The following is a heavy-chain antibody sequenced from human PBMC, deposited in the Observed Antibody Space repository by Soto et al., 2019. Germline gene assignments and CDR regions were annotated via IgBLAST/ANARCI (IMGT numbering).Heavy chain of an antibody. Sequence: VASVKVSCKASGGXFSSYTISWVRQDPGQGLEWMGRIIPILGIANYAQKFQGRVTITADKSTSTAYMELSSLRSEDTAVYYCARGYCSSTSCLGVTDYYYYMDVWGKGTTVTVSS. CDR1: GGXFSSYT. V-gene: IGHV1-69*02. CDR2: IIPILGIA. D-gene: IGHD2-2*01. J-gene: IGHJ6*03. CDR3: ARGYCSSTSCLGVTDYYYYMDV.